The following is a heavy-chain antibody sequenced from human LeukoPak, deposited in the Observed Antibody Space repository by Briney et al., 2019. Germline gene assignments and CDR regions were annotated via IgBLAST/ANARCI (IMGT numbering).Heavy chain of an antibody. CDR1: GGSISSSSYY. CDR2: IYYRGST. D-gene: IGHD4-23*01. V-gene: IGHV4-39*07. Sequence: SETLSLTCTVFGGSISSSSYYWGWIRQPPGKGLEWIGNIYYRGSTYYNPSLKSRVTISVDTSKNQFSLKLSSVTAADTAVYYCARGSRTVVTPAGWYFDLWGRGTLVTVSS. J-gene: IGHJ2*01. CDR3: ARGSRTVVTPAGWYFDL.